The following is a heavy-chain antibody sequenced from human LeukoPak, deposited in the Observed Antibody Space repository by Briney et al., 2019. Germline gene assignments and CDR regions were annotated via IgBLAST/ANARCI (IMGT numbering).Heavy chain of an antibody. CDR1: GYTFTSYY. Sequence: GASVKVSCKASGYTFTSYYMHWVRQAPGQGLEWMGIINPSGGSTSYAQRFQGRVTMTRDMSTSTVYMELSSLRSEDTAVYYCARGSGSGSYFYYYYYMDVWGKGTTVTISS. D-gene: IGHD1-26*01. J-gene: IGHJ6*03. CDR3: ARGSGSGSYFYYYYYMDV. V-gene: IGHV1-46*01. CDR2: INPSGGST.